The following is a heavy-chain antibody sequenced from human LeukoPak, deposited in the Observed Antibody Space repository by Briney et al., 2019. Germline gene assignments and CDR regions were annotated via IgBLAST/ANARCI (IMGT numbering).Heavy chain of an antibody. V-gene: IGHV4-4*07. CDR1: GGSISSYY. CDR3: ARDLPYYYDSSGYYYSAVSDY. D-gene: IGHD3-22*01. Sequence: SETLSLTCTVSGGSISSYYWSWIRQSPGKGLEWIGRIYTSGSTNYNPSLKSRVTISVDTSKNQFSLKLSSVTAADTAVYYCARDLPYYYDSSGYYYSAVSDYWGQGTLVTVSS. J-gene: IGHJ4*02. CDR2: IYTSGST.